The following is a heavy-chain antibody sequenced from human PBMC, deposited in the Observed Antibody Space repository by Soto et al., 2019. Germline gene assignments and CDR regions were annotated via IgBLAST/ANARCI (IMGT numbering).Heavy chain of an antibody. J-gene: IGHJ6*01. Sequence: SKTLSLTCYVSGVPIDKYYWTWIRQSPGRGLEWIGYIFYTGGTNYNPSLKSRVTISADVSESQVSLTMTSVTDADKAHYYCARGIQPPTLSPWDVRGPGPSVTVSS. CDR3: ARGIQPPTLSPWDV. CDR1: GVPIDKYY. V-gene: IGHV4-59*01. CDR2: IFYTGGT. D-gene: IGHD1-1*01.